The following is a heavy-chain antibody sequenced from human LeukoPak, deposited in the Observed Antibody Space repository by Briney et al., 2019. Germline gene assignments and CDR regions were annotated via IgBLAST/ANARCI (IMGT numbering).Heavy chain of an antibody. V-gene: IGHV3-11*01. CDR2: ISTSAGTI. J-gene: IGHJ4*02. Sequence: PGESLTLSCADSRSTFSDYYKIWIRQAPGKRMEWISYISTSAGTIYYADSVKGRFTISRDNAKNSLYLQMNSLRAEDTAVYYCARDAIDSSGFDFDYWGQGTLVTVSS. CDR3: ARDAIDSSGFDFDY. D-gene: IGHD3-22*01. CDR1: RSTFSDYY.